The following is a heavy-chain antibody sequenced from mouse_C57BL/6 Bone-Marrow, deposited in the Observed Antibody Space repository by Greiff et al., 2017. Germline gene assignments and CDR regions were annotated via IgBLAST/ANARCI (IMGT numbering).Heavy chain of an antibody. V-gene: IGHV14-3*01. CDR1: GFNFKNTY. Sequence: VQLQQSVAELVRPGASVKLSCTASGFNFKNTYMHWVKQRPGQGLEWIGRIDPANGNTKYAQKFQGKATITADTSSNTAYLQLSSLTSEDTAICYWARGFDYWGQGTTLTVSS. CDR3: ARGFDY. CDR2: IDPANGNT. J-gene: IGHJ2*01.